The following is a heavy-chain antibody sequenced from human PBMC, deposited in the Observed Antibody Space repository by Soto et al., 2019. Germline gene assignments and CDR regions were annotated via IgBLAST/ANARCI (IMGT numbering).Heavy chain of an antibody. Sequence: PGGSLRLSCAASGFTFSSYAMSWVRQAPGKGLEWVSAISGSGGSTYYADSVKGRFTISRDNSKNTLYLQMNSLRAEDTAVYYCAKMELGTSYYYYYYMDVWGKGTTVTVSS. D-gene: IGHD1-26*01. CDR3: AKMELGTSYYYYYYMDV. CDR1: GFTFSSYA. J-gene: IGHJ6*03. CDR2: ISGSGGST. V-gene: IGHV3-23*01.